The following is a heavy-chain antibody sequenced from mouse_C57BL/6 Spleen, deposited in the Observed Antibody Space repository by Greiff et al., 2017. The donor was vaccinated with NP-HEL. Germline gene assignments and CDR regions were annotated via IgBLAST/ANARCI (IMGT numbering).Heavy chain of an antibody. J-gene: IGHJ4*01. V-gene: IGHV1-64*01. CDR1: GYTFTSYW. Sequence: QVQLQQSGAELVKPGASVKLSCKASGYTFTSYWMHWVKQRPGQGLEWIGMIHPNSGSTNYNEKFKSKATLTVDKSSSTAYMQLSSLTSEDSAVYYCARSTGKGGAMDYWGQGTSVTVSS. D-gene: IGHD4-1*02. CDR2: IHPNSGST. CDR3: ARSTGKGGAMDY.